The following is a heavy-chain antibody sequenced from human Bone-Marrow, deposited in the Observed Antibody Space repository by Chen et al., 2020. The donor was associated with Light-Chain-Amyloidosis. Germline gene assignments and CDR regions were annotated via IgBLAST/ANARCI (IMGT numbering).Heavy chain of an antibody. D-gene: IGHD3-3*01. CDR2: ISGGGDYT. J-gene: IGHJ6*02. Sequence: EGQLLESGGGLGQPGGSLKHSRAASGFTSSSSVMGWVRQGPGKGLAWVSAISGGGDYTYYADSVKGRFTISRDDSRNTLILRMKSLRAEDTAVYFCAKAPTWRVLEWYYGMDVWGQGTPVTVSS. V-gene: IGHV3-23*01. CDR3: AKAPTWRVLEWYYGMDV. CDR1: GFTSSSSV.